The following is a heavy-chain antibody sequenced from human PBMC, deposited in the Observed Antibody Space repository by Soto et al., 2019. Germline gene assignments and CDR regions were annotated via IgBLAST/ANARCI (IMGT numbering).Heavy chain of an antibody. D-gene: IGHD6-13*01. CDR1: GFTFSSYA. Sequence: QVPLVESGGGVVQPGRSLRLSCAASGFTFSSYAMHWVRQAPGKGLEWVAVISYDGSNKYYADSVKGRFTISRDNSKNTLYLQMNSLRAEDTAVYYCARDHGGIAADWGQGTLVTVSS. V-gene: IGHV3-30-3*01. CDR3: ARDHGGIAAD. CDR2: ISYDGSNK. J-gene: IGHJ4*02.